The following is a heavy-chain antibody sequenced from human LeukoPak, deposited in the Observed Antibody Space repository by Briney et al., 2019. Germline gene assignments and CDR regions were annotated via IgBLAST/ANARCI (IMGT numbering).Heavy chain of an antibody. V-gene: IGHV3-66*01. J-gene: IGHJ6*02. Sequence: GGSLRLPCAASGFTVSSNYMSWVRQAPGKGLEWVSVIYSGGSTYYADSVKGRFTISRDNSKNTLYLQMNSLRAEDTAVYYCARGPMVRGVIYYYYGMDVWGQGTTVTVSS. CDR3: ARGPMVRGVIYYYYGMDV. D-gene: IGHD3-10*01. CDR2: IYSGGST. CDR1: GFTVSSNY.